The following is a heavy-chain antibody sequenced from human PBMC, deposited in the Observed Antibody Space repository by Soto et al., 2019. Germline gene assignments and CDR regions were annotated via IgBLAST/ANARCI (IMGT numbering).Heavy chain of an antibody. CDR1: GGSISRYY. CDR2: AYYSVAT. CDR3: ARDRSTYGGGGTGEVKENWFDP. Sequence: QVQLQESGPGVVKASETLSLTCSVSGGSISRYYWSWIRQPPGKGLEWIGYAYYSVATGYNPSLQSRVDMAVDTSRNQVSLKLTSVTAADTAVYYCARDRSTYGGGGTGEVKENWFDPWGQGALVTVSS. V-gene: IGHV4-59*01. D-gene: IGHD2-8*01. J-gene: IGHJ5*02.